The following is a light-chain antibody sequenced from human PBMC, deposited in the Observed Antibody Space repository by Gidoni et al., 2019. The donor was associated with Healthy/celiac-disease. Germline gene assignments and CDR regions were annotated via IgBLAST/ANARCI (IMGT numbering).Light chain of an antibody. CDR1: QSISSW. J-gene: IGKJ1*01. CDR3: QQYISYDVT. V-gene: IGKV1-5*03. CDR2: KAS. Sequence: DIQMTQSPSTLSASVGDRVTITCRASQSISSWLAWYQQKPGKAPKLLIYKASSLESGVPSRFSGSGSGTEFTLTISSLQPDDFATYYCQQYISYDVTFGQGTKVEIK.